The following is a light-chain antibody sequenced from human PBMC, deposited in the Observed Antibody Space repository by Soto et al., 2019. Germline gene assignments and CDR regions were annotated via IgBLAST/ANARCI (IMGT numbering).Light chain of an antibody. CDR1: SSTIGRYT. CDR2: TNN. Sequence: QSVLTQPPSASGTPGQRVTISCSGSSSTIGRYTVDWYQQLPGAAPKLLIYTNNQRPSGVPDRFSGSKSGTSASLAISGLQSEDGADYFCAAWDDSLNTPVFGTGTKLTVL. CDR3: AAWDDSLNTPV. J-gene: IGLJ1*01. V-gene: IGLV1-44*01.